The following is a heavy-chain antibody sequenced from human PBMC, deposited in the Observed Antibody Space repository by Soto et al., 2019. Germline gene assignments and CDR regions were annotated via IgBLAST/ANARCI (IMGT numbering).Heavy chain of an antibody. CDR2: IYYSGST. Sequence: PSETLSLTCTVSGGSISSYYWSWIRQPPGKGLEWIGYIYYSGSTNYNPSLKSRVTISVDTSKNQFSLKLSSVTAADTAVYYCARGDSNSGYAFDYWGQGTLVTVSS. J-gene: IGHJ4*02. V-gene: IGHV4-59*01. D-gene: IGHD5-12*01. CDR1: GGSISSYY. CDR3: ARGDSNSGYAFDY.